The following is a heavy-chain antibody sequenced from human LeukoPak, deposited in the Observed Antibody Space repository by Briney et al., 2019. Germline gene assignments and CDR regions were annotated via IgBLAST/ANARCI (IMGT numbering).Heavy chain of an antibody. J-gene: IGHJ5*02. CDR3: ARIVVVPAAVWFDP. Sequence: GGSLRLSCAASGFTFSTSAMTWVRQAPGKGLEWVSAISGSGGTTYYADSVKGRFTISRDNAKNSLYLQMNSLRAEDTAVYYCARIVVVPAAVWFDPWGQGTLVTVSS. D-gene: IGHD2-2*01. CDR2: ISGSGGTT. V-gene: IGHV3-23*01. CDR1: GFTFSTSA.